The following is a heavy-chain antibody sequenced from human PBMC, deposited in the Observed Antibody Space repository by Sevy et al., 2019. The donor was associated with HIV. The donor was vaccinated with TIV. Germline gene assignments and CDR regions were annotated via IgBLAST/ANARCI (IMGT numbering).Heavy chain of an antibody. CDR1: GFNIRAHW. CDR3: VRALLKADSL. Sequence: GGSLRLSCAASGFNIRAHWMLWVRQAPGKGLEWVANINGDGSRKYYLNSVKGRFTISRDNAVNSAFLQMNSLRVEDTAVYYCVRALLKADSLWGQGTLVTVSS. J-gene: IGHJ4*02. D-gene: IGHD1-26*01. V-gene: IGHV3-7*01. CDR2: INGDGSRK.